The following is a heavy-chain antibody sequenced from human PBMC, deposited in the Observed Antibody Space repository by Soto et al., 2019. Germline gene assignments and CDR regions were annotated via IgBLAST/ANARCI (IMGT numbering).Heavy chain of an antibody. J-gene: IGHJ6*02. CDR1: GYTFTSYG. CDR2: ISAYNGNT. CDR3: KREFWDYNWDSGEYFYYYDVDV. D-gene: IGHD1-1*01. Sequence: ASVKVSCKASGYTFTSYGISWVRQAPGQGLEWMGWISAYNGNTNYAQKLQGRVTMTTDTSTSTAYMELRSLRSDDTAVYYCKREFWDYNWDSGEYFYYYDVDVWGRGTTVTVSS. V-gene: IGHV1-18*01.